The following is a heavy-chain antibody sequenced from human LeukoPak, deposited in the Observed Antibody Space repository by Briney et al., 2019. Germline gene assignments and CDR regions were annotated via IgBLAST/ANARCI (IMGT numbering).Heavy chain of an antibody. D-gene: IGHD4-23*01. Sequence: SETLSLTCAVYGGSFSGYYWSWIRQPPGKGLEWIGEINHSGSTNYNPSLKSRVTISVDTSKNQFSLKLSSVTAADAAVYYCASLRPTPVAYWGQGTLVTVSS. CDR2: INHSGST. CDR3: ASLRPTPVAY. V-gene: IGHV4-34*01. J-gene: IGHJ4*02. CDR1: GGSFSGYY.